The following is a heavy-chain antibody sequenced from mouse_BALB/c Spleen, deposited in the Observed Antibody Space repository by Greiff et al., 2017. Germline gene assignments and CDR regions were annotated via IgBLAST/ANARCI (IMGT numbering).Heavy chain of an antibody. J-gene: IGHJ2*01. V-gene: IGHV10-1*02. CDR3: VRHGSGYYGSSYYFDY. CDR1: GFTFNTYA. CDR2: IRSKSNNYAT. D-gene: IGHD1-1*01. Sequence: EVKVVESGGGLVQPKGSLKLSCAASGFTFNTYAMNWVRQAPGKGLEWVARIRSKSNNYATYYADSVKDRFTISRDDSQSMLYLQMNNLKTEDTAMYYCVRHGSGYYGSSYYFDYWGQGTTLTVSS.